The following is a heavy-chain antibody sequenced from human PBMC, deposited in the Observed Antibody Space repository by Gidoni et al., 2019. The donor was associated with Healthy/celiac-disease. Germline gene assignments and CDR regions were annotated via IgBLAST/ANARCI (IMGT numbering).Heavy chain of an antibody. CDR3: ARHKRLVSEFDH. CDR2: IYPGDSDT. D-gene: IGHD6-19*01. Sequence: MAIIYPGDSDTRYSPSFQGQVTISADKSISPAYLQWSSLKASDTAMYYCARHKRLVSEFDHWGQGTLVTVSS. J-gene: IGHJ5*02. V-gene: IGHV5-51*01.